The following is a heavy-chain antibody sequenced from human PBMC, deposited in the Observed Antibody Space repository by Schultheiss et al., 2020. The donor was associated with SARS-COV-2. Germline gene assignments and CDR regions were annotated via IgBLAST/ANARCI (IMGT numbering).Heavy chain of an antibody. Sequence: SETLSLTCTVSGGSISSGGYYWGRIRQPPGQGLEWIGSIYYSGSTNYNPSLKSRVTISVDTSKNQLSVKLSSVTAADTAVYYCARSRGDHYDSSGRYDYWGQGHLVTVAS. CDR3: ARSRGDHYDSSGRYDY. J-gene: IGHJ4*02. CDR1: GGSISSGGYY. V-gene: IGHV4-39*07. D-gene: IGHD3-22*01. CDR2: IYYSGST.